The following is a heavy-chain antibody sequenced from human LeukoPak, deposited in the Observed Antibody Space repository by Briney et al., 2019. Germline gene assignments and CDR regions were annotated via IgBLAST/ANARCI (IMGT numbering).Heavy chain of an antibody. V-gene: IGHV1-2*02. D-gene: IGHD3-16*01. CDR2: INPNSGGT. CDR1: GYTFTGYY. Sequence: ASVKVSCKASGYTFTGYYMHWVRQAPGQGLEWMGWINPNSGGTNYAQKFQGRVTMTRDMSTSTVYMELSSLTSEDTAVYYCARGPQVYDIRDSTAAKIDYWGQGTLVTVSS. J-gene: IGHJ4*02. CDR3: ARGPQVYDIRDSTAAKIDY.